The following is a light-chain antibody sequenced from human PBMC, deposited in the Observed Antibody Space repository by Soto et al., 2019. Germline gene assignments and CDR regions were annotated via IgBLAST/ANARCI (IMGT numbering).Light chain of an antibody. CDR1: QSISSW. V-gene: IGKV1-5*03. J-gene: IGKJ4*01. Sequence: DIQMTQSPCTLSASVGDRVTITCRASQSISSWLAWYQQKPGKAPKLLIYKASSLESGGPSRFSGSGSGTEFTLTISSLQPDDFAPYYCQQYNSYPLTFGGGTKVEIK. CDR2: KAS. CDR3: QQYNSYPLT.